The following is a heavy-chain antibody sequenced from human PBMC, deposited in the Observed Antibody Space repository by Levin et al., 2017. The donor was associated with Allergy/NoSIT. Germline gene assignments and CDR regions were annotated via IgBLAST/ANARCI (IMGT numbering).Heavy chain of an antibody. Sequence: GGSLRLSCAASGFTFSGYDLHWVRQPTGKGLEWVSAIGTAGDTYSPGSVKGRFTISRDNSKNTLYLQMNSLRAEDTAVYYCAKEIPPVGGDAFDIWGQGTMVTVSS. J-gene: IGHJ3*02. V-gene: IGHV3-13*04. CDR1: GFTFSGYD. CDR3: AKEIPPVGGDAFDI. D-gene: IGHD1-26*01. CDR2: IGTAGDT.